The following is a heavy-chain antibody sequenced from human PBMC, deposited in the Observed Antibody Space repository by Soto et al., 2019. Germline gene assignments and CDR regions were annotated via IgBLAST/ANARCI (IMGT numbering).Heavy chain of an antibody. CDR2: SSNSGSFT. D-gene: IGHD3-10*01. Sequence: GGYLRRCCAASGFTLSDDYMSWSREAPGKGLDWIGYSSNSGSFTRYADSVKGRFSISRDNAKNSLYLQINGLRGDDTARYYGVKVGDNYNGLDDWGQGT. V-gene: IGHV3-11*06. CDR3: VKVGDNYNGLDD. J-gene: IGHJ4*02. CDR1: GFTLSDDY.